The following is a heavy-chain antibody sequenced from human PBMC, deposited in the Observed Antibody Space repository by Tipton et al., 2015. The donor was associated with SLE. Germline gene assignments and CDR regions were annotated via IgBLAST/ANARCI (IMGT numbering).Heavy chain of an antibody. CDR1: GGSISSYY. CDR2: IYYSGST. CDR3: ARGPYPDY. V-gene: IGHV4-59*01. J-gene: IGHJ4*02. Sequence: LRLSCTVSGGSISSYYWSWIRQPPGKGLEWIGYIYYSGSTNYNPSLKSRVTISVDTSKNQFSLKLSSVTAADTAVYYRARGPYPDYWGQGTLVTVSS.